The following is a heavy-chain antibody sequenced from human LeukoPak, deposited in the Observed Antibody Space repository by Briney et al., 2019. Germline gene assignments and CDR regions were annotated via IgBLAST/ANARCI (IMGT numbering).Heavy chain of an antibody. CDR1: GDSVSSNSAA. Sequence: SQTLSLTCAISGDSVSSNSAAWIWIRQSPSRGLEWLGRTYYRSKWYNDYAVSVKSRITINPDTSKNQFSLKLSSVTAADTAVYYCARHWYGSESYPFDNWGQGTLVTVSS. V-gene: IGHV6-1*01. J-gene: IGHJ4*02. D-gene: IGHD3-10*01. CDR2: TYYRSKWYN. CDR3: ARHWYGSESYPFDN.